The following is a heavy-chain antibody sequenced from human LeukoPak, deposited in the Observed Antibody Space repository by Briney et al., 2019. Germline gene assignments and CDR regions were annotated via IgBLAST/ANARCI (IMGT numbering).Heavy chain of an antibody. CDR1: GFTFSSYS. J-gene: IGHJ4*02. CDR2: ISSSSSYI. V-gene: IGHV3-21*01. CDR3: ARDKGGYEPIDY. D-gene: IGHD5-12*01. Sequence: GGSLRLSCAASGFTFSSYSMNWVRQAPGKGLEWVSSISSSSSYIYYADSVKGRFTISRDNAKNSLYLQMYSLRAEDTAVYYCARDKGGYEPIDYWGQGTLVTVSS.